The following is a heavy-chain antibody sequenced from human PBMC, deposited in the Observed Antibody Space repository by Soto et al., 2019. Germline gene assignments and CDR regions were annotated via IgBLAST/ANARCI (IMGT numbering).Heavy chain of an antibody. CDR3: ARGALYDSSGYREWHYYYGMDV. CDR1: GGTFSSYA. J-gene: IGHJ6*02. CDR2: IIPIFGTA. D-gene: IGHD3-22*01. Sequence: QVQLVQSGAEVKKPGSSVKVSCKASGGTFSSYAISWVRQAPGQGLEWMGGIIPIFGTANYAQKFQGRDTITADEYTSTADMELSRLRSEDTALYYCARGALYDSSGYREWHYYYGMDVWGQGTTVTVSS. V-gene: IGHV1-69*01.